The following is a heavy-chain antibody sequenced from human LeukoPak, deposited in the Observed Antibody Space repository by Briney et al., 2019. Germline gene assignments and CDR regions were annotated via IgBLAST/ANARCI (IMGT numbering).Heavy chain of an antibody. V-gene: IGHV1-2*02. J-gene: IGHJ6*02. CDR2: INFNSSGT. CDR3: ARSGYYYGLDV. Sequence: ASVKVSCKASGYTFSGYYMHWVRQAPGQGLEWMGWINFNSSGTNYAQKFQGRITMTRDTSISTAYMELSRLRFDDTAVYHCARSGYYYGLDVWGQGTTVTVSS. D-gene: IGHD6-13*01. CDR1: GYTFSGYY.